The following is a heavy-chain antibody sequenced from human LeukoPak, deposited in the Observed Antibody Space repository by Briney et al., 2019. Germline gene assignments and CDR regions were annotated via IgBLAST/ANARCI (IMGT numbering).Heavy chain of an antibody. V-gene: IGHV4-39*01. J-gene: IGHJ4*02. CDR1: GGSISSSNYY. CDR3: ARQRADYGDYTH. CDR2: IFYSGGT. D-gene: IGHD4-17*01. Sequence: PSETLSLTCTVSGGSISSSNYYWGWIRQPPGKGLEWIGSIFYSGGTYYNPSLKNRVTISVDTSKNQFSLKLNSVTAADTAVYYCARQRADYGDYTHWGQGTLVTVSS.